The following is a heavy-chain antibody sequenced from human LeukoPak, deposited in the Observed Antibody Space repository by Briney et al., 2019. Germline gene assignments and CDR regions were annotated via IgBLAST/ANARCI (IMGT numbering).Heavy chain of an antibody. CDR3: AKEAYDSSGYYYGYFQH. Sequence: GGSLRLSCAASGFTFSSYGMHWVRQAPGKGLEWVAFIRYDGSNKYYADSVKGRFTISRDNSKNTLYLQMNSLRAEDTAVYYCAKEAYDSSGYYYGYFQHWGQGTLVTVSS. J-gene: IGHJ1*01. D-gene: IGHD3-22*01. V-gene: IGHV3-30*02. CDR2: IRYDGSNK. CDR1: GFTFSSYG.